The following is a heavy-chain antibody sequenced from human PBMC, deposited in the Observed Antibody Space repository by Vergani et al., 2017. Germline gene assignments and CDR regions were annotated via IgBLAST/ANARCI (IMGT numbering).Heavy chain of an antibody. J-gene: IGHJ6*02. CDR3: ARERCGSCYSYYYYYYGMDV. CDR2: INHSGST. Sequence: QVQLQQWGAGLLKPSETLSLTCAVYGGSFSGYYWSWIRQPPGKGLEWIGEINHSGSTNYNPSLKSRVTISVDTSKNQFSLKLSSVTAADTAVYYCARERCGSCYSYYYYYYGMDVWGQGTMVTVSS. CDR1: GGSFSGYY. V-gene: IGHV4-34*01. D-gene: IGHD2-15*01.